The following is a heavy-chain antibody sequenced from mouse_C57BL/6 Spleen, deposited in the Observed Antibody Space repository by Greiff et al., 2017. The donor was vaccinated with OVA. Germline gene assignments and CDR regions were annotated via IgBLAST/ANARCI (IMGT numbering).Heavy chain of an antibody. J-gene: IGHJ4*01. CDR3: ARGGNYAMDY. CDR2: IYPGDGDT. Sequence: VQLVESGPELVKPGASVKISCKASGYAFSSSWMNWVKQRPGKGLEWIGRIYPGDGDTNYNGKFKGKATLTADKSSSTAYMQLSSLTSEDSAVYFCARGGNYAMDYWGQGTSVTVSS. V-gene: IGHV1-82*01. CDR1: GYAFSSSW.